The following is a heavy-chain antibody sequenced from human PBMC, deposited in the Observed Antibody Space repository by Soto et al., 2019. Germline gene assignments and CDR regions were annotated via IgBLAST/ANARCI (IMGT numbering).Heavy chain of an antibody. CDR2: IRSKANSYAT. Sequence: GGSLRLSCAASGFTFSGSAMHWVRQASGKGLEWVGRIRSKANSYATAYAASVKGRFTISRDDSKNTAYLQMNSLKTEDTAVYYCTRLLSLYSSGWYRFDYWGQGTLVTVSS. D-gene: IGHD6-19*01. CDR1: GFTFSGSA. J-gene: IGHJ4*02. V-gene: IGHV3-73*01. CDR3: TRLLSLYSSGWYRFDY.